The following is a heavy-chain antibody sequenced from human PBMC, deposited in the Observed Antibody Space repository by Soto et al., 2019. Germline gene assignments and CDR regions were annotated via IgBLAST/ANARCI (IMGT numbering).Heavy chain of an antibody. D-gene: IGHD3-3*01. CDR3: ARVQDFWSGYYIDY. J-gene: IGHJ4*02. CDR2: IYYSGST. V-gene: IGHV4-30-4*01. Sequence: SETLSLTCTVSGGSISSGDYYWSWIRQPPGKGLEWIGYIYYSGSTYYNPSLKSRVTISVDTSKNQFSLKLSSVTAADTAVYYCARVQDFWSGYYIDYWGQGTLVTVSS. CDR1: GGSISSGDYY.